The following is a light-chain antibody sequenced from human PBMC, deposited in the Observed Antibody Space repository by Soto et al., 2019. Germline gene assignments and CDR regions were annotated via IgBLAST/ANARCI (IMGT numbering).Light chain of an antibody. J-gene: IGLJ1*01. CDR1: SSDVGGYNY. CDR3: RSYTSSSTSV. Sequence: QSALTQPASVSGSPGQSITISCTGTSSDVGGYNYVSWYQQHPGKAPKLMIYEVSNRPSGVSNRFSGSKSVNTASLTISGLQDEDEADYYCRSYTSSSTSVFGTGTKLTVL. V-gene: IGLV2-14*01. CDR2: EVS.